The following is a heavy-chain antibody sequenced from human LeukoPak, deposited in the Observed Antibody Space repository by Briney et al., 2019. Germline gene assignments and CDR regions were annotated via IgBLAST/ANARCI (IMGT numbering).Heavy chain of an antibody. CDR2: ISGSGGST. CDR3: AKKLSSEFYFDY. V-gene: IGHV3-23*01. J-gene: IGHJ4*02. Sequence: GGSLRLSCAASGFTFSSYAMSWVRQAPGKGLEWVSAISGSGGSTYYADSVKGRFTFSRDNSKNTLYLQMNSLRAEDTAVYYCAKKLSSEFYFDYWGQGTLVTVSS. CDR1: GFTFSSYA. D-gene: IGHD3-22*01.